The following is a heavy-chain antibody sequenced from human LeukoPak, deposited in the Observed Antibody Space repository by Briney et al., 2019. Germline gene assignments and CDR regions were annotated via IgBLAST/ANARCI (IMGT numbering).Heavy chain of an antibody. CDR1: GGSISSYY. CDR3: ARGVPTYYYDSSGQFDY. V-gene: IGHV4-59*01. Sequence: SETLSLTCTVSGGSISSYYWSWIRQPPGKGLEWLGYIYYSGSTNYNPSLKSRVTISVDTSKNQFSLKLSSVTAADTAVYYCARGVPTYYYDSSGQFDYWGQGTLVTVSS. D-gene: IGHD3-22*01. J-gene: IGHJ4*02. CDR2: IYYSGST.